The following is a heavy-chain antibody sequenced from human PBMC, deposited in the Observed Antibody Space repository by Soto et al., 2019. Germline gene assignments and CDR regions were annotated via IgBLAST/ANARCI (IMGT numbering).Heavy chain of an antibody. CDR3: AREPRYCRGGSCSITGDAYDI. V-gene: IGHV3-66*01. Sequence: EVQLVESGGGLXXPGGSXXLSCTASGFXVXXXYVNXXXQAPGKGLEWVSVISNRGDTHYADSVRGRFSLSRDISDNTLHLQMNNLRVEDTAVYYCAREPRYCRGGSCSITGDAYDIWGQGTMVTVSS. J-gene: IGHJ3*02. CDR1: GFXVXXXY. CDR2: ISNRGDT. D-gene: IGHD2-15*01.